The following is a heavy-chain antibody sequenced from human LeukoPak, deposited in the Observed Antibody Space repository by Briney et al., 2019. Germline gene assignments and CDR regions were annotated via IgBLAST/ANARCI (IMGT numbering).Heavy chain of an antibody. J-gene: IGHJ4*02. CDR3: ARQGGILSDY. Sequence: PSETLSLTCTVSGGSISSYYWSWIRQPPGKGLEWIGYIYYSGSTNYNPSLKSRVTISVDTSKNQFSLRLSSVTAADTAVYYCARQGGILSDYWGQGTLVTVSS. D-gene: IGHD2/OR15-2a*01. CDR1: GGSISSYY. V-gene: IGHV4-59*08. CDR2: IYYSGST.